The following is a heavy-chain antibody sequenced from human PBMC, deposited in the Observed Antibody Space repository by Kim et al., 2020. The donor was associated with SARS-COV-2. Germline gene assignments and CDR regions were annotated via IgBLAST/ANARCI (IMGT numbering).Heavy chain of an antibody. Sequence: SETLSLTCTVSGGSISSYYWSWIRQPAGKGLEWIGRIYTSGSTNYNPSLKSRVTMSVDTSKNQFSLKLSSVTAADTAVYYCARARAFNNGYSSGWYYYYYGMDVWGQGTTVPVSS. J-gene: IGHJ6*02. CDR2: IYTSGST. CDR3: ARARAFNNGYSSGWYYYYYGMDV. V-gene: IGHV4-4*07. CDR1: GGSISSYY. D-gene: IGHD6-19*01.